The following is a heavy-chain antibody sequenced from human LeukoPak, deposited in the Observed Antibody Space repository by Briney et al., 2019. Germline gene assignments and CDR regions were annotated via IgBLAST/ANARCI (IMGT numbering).Heavy chain of an antibody. CDR3: ARDRLEMAFDY. J-gene: IGHJ4*02. D-gene: IGHD5-24*01. V-gene: IGHV4-59*01. Sequence: SETLSLTCTVSGGSISSYYWSWIRQPPGKGLEWIGYIYYSGSTNYNPSLKSRVTISVDTSKNQFSLKLSSVTAADTAVYYCARDRLEMAFDYWGQGTLVTVSS. CDR2: IYYSGST. CDR1: GGSISSYY.